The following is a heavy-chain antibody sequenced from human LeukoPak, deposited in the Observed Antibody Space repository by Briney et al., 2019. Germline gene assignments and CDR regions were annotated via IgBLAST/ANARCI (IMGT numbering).Heavy chain of an antibody. CDR3: ARDVHGDYGSGWFDP. J-gene: IGHJ5*02. D-gene: IGHD4-17*01. V-gene: IGHV1-69*05. Sequence: GASVKDSCKTSGGTFNNSAISWVRQAPGQGLEWLGGIMPLFGTAGYAQKFQGRVTITKDESTRTVYLELTSLTSDDTAVYYCARDVHGDYGSGWFDPWGQETLVSVSS. CDR1: GGTFNNSA. CDR2: IMPLFGTA.